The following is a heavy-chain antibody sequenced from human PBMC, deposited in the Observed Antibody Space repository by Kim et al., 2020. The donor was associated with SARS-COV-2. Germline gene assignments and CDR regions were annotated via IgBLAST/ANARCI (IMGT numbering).Heavy chain of an antibody. Sequence: KYSKKFQGRVTITRETSASTAYMELSSLRSEDTAVYYCARDLGGYRRFDYWGQGTLVTVSS. D-gene: IGHD5-12*01. CDR3: ARDLGGYRRFDY. J-gene: IGHJ4*02. V-gene: IGHV1-3*01.